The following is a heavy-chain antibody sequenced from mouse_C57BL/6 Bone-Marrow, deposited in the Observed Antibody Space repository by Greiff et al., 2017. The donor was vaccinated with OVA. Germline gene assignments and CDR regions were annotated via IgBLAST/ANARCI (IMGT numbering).Heavy chain of an antibody. CDR2: IDPSDSET. V-gene: IGHV1-52*01. CDR1: GYTFTSYW. D-gene: IGHD4-1*01. Sequence: QVQLQQPGAELVRPGSSVKLSCKASGYTFTSYWMHWVKQRPIQGLEWIGNIDPSDSETHYNQKFKDKATLTVDKSSSTAYMQLSSLTSEDSAVYYCARFFNWDAFDYWGQGTTLTVSS. CDR3: ARFFNWDAFDY. J-gene: IGHJ2*01.